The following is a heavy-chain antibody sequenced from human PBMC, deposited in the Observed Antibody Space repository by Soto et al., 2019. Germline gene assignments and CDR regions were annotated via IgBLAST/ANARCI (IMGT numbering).Heavy chain of an antibody. D-gene: IGHD6-13*01. J-gene: IGHJ1*01. Sequence: QVQLQQWGAGLLKPSETLSLTCAVYGGSFSGYYWSWIRQPPGKGLEWIGEINHSGSTYYNPSLKSRVTISVDTSKNQFSLKLSSVTAADTAVYYCARASYSSSWYLKGGWRYFQHWGQGTLVTVSS. CDR1: GGSFSGYY. V-gene: IGHV4-34*01. CDR3: ARASYSSSWYLKGGWRYFQH. CDR2: INHSGST.